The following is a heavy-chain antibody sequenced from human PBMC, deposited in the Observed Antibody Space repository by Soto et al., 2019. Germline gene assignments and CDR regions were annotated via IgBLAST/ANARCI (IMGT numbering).Heavy chain of an antibody. CDR3: ARVPRGVVNWFDP. CDR1: GDTFTNFG. CDR2: IATYNSNK. Sequence: GASVKVSCKTSGDTFTNFGLSWVRQAPGQGLEWMGWIATYNSNKNYAQKFQGRLTLTTDTSTSTSYMELKSLEYDDTAVYYCARVPRGVVNWFDPWGQGTLVTVSS. V-gene: IGHV1-18*01. J-gene: IGHJ5*02. D-gene: IGHD3-10*01.